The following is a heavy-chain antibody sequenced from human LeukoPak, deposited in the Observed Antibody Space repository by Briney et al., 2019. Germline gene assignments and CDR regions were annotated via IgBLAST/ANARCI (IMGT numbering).Heavy chain of an antibody. J-gene: IGHJ5*02. CDR2: ISAYNGNT. CDR1: GYTFTSYG. V-gene: IGHV1-18*01. Sequence: ASVKVSCKASGYTFTSYGISWVRQAPGQGLEWTGWISAYNGNTNCAQKLQGRVTMTTDTSTSTAHMELRSLRSDDTAVYYCARLYQLLSHWFDPWGQGTLVTVSS. D-gene: IGHD2-2*01. CDR3: ARLYQLLSHWFDP.